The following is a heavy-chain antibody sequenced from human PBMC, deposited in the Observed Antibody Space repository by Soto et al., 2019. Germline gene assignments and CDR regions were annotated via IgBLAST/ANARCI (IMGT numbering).Heavy chain of an antibody. CDR3: ARGGSGSYGDYYGMDV. D-gene: IGHD1-26*01. Sequence: EVQLAESGGDLVQPGGSLRLSCAVSGFTINDYWMHWVRQAPGKGLVWVSRINSGGSRTDYADSVKGRFTITRDNAKNKLYVQMNSLRAEDTAVYYCARGGSGSYGDYYGMDVWGQGTTVTVSS. V-gene: IGHV3-74*02. CDR2: INSGGSRT. CDR1: GFTINDYW. J-gene: IGHJ6*02.